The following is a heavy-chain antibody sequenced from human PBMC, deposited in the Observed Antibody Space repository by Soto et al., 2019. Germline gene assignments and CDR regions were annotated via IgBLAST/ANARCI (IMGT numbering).Heavy chain of an antibody. J-gene: IGHJ5*02. Sequence: QLQLQESGPGLVKPSETLSLTCTVSGGSISSSSYYWGWIRQPPGKGLEWIGSIYYSGSTYYNPSLKSRVTISVDTPKNQFSLKLSSVTAADTAVYYCARQDIAVPGTINWFDPWGQGTLVTVSS. V-gene: IGHV4-39*01. CDR2: IYYSGST. CDR1: GGSISSSSYY. CDR3: ARQDIAVPGTINWFDP. D-gene: IGHD6-19*01.